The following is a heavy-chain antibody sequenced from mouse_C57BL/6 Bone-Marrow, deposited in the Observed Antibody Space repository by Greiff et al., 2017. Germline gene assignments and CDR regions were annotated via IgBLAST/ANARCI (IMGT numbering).Heavy chain of an antibody. CDR3: TESTMVTTGFAY. CDR1: GFTFSNYW. CDR2: ISLKSDNYAT. J-gene: IGHJ3*01. D-gene: IGHD2-2*01. Sequence: EVKVEESGGGLVQPGGSMKLSCVASGFTFSNYWMNWVRQSPEQGLEWVAQISLKSDNYATHYTVSVKGRFTISRDDSKSSVYLQMINLRAEDTVIYYCTESTMVTTGFAYWGQGTLVTVSA. V-gene: IGHV6-3*01.